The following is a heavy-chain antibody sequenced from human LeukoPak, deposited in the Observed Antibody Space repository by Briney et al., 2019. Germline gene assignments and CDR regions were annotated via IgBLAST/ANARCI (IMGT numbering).Heavy chain of an antibody. CDR1: GFTFSRSA. CDR2: ISGSGGTT. CDR3: AKEVYDTIWIPIAY. Sequence: GGSLRLSCAASGFTFSRSAMSWVRQAQGKGLEWVSGISGSGGTTYYADSVKGRFTISRDNSKNTLYLQMNSLRAEATAVYYCAKEVYDTIWIPIAYSGQGNLFSVSS. J-gene: IGHJ4*02. V-gene: IGHV3-23*01. D-gene: IGHD6-6*01.